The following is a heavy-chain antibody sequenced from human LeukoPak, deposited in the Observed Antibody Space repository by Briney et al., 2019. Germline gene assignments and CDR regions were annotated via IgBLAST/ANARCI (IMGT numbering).Heavy chain of an antibody. V-gene: IGHV3-30*04. J-gene: IGHJ4*02. CDR2: ISYGGSSE. CDR3: SRSPGILRTNYFDS. Sequence: GRSLRLSCAASGFTFSTYAVHWVRQAPGKGLEGVAVISYGGSSENYADSVKGRFTVSGDNSKSTLYLQMNSLTPDDTSVYYCSRSPGILRTNYFDSWGQGTLVTVSS. CDR1: GFTFSTYA. D-gene: IGHD1-26*01.